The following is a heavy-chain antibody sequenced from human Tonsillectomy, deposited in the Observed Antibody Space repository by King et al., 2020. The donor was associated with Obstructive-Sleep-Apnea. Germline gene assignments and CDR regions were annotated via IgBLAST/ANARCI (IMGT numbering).Heavy chain of an antibody. Sequence: VQLVESGGGLVQPGSSLRLSCAASGITFGDYAMSWVRQAPGKGLEWVSSISGSGRSAYYADSVKGRFTISRDNSNNTVFLQTNSLRAEDTALYYCAKVSVGGYCASSSCRADGLDV. CDR2: ISGSGRSA. CDR3: AKVSVGGYCASSSCRADGLDV. D-gene: IGHD2-2*01. V-gene: IGHV3-23*04. J-gene: IGHJ6*01. CDR1: GITFGDYA.